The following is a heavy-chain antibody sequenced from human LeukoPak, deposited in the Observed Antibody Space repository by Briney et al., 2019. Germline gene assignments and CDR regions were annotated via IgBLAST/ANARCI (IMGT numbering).Heavy chain of an antibody. Sequence: SETLSLTCAVYGGSFSGYYWSWIRQPPGKGLEWIGEINHSGSTNYNPSLKSRVTISVDTSKNQFSLKLSSVTAADTAVYYCADLDYAYGMDVWGQGTTVTVSS. J-gene: IGHJ6*02. CDR1: GGSFSGYY. V-gene: IGHV4-34*01. CDR2: INHSGST. CDR3: ADLDYAYGMDV.